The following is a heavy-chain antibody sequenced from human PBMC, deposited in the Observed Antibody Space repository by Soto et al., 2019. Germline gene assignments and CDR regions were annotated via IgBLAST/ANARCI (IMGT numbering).Heavy chain of an antibody. CDR1: GFTFTSSA. D-gene: IGHD3-22*01. Sequence: SVKVSGKASGFTFTSSAVQWVRQARGQRLEWIGWIVVGSGNTNYAQKFQERVTITRDMSTSTAYMELSSLRSEDTAVYYCAALISYDSSGYRADYWGQGTLVTVSS. CDR3: AALISYDSSGYRADY. V-gene: IGHV1-58*01. J-gene: IGHJ4*02. CDR2: IVVGSGNT.